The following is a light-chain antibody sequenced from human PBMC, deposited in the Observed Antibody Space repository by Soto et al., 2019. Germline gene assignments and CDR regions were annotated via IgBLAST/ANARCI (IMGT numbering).Light chain of an antibody. CDR3: QQRSKWYT. J-gene: IGKJ2*01. CDR2: DAS. Sequence: EIVLTQSPATLSLSPGERATLSCRASQSVSSYLAWYQQKPGQAPRLLIYDASNRATGIPARFSGSGSGTDFNLTISSLEPEDFAVYYCQQRSKWYTFGQGTKLEIK. CDR1: QSVSSY. V-gene: IGKV3-11*01.